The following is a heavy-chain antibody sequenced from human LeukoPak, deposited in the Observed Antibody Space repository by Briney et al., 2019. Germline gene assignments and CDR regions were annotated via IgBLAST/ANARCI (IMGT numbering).Heavy chain of an antibody. V-gene: IGHV4-4*07. CDR3: AREWWDYNWFDP. D-gene: IGHD2-15*01. CDR2: IYTSGST. J-gene: IGHJ5*02. CDR1: GGSISSYY. Sequence: SETLSLTCTVSGGSISSYYWSWIRQPAGKGLEWIGRIYTSGSTNYNPSPKRRVTMSVDTSKNQFSLKLSSVTAADTAVYYCAREWWDYNWFDPWGQGTLVTVSS.